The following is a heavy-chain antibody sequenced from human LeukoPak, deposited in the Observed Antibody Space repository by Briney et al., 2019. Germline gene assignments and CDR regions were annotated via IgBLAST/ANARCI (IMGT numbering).Heavy chain of an antibody. V-gene: IGHV1-2*02. CDR3: ARGFFAAAAVSWFDP. J-gene: IGHJ5*02. CDR1: GGTFSSYA. CDR2: INPNSGGT. Sequence: ASVKVSCKASGGTFSSYAISWVRQAPGQGLEWMGWINPNSGGTNYAQKFQGRVTMTRDTSISTAYMELSRLRSDDTAVYYCARGFFAAAAVSWFDPWGQGTLVTVSS. D-gene: IGHD6-13*01.